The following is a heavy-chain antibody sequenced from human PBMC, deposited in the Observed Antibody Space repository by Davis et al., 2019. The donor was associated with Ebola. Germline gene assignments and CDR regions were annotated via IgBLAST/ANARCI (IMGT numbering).Heavy chain of an antibody. Sequence: GESLKISCAASGFSFSDYGMHWVRQAPGKGLEWVAFISYDGSYESYAGSVKGRFTLSRDNSKNTLYLQMNSLRAEDSAVYYCVKGGGCSSLSCQRPERFAYWGQGALVTVSS. V-gene: IGHV3-30*18. CDR3: VKGGGCSSLSCQRPERFAY. CDR1: GFSFSDYG. J-gene: IGHJ4*02. D-gene: IGHD2-2*01. CDR2: ISYDGSYE.